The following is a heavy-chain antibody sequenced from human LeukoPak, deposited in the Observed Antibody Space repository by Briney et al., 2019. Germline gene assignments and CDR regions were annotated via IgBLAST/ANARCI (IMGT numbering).Heavy chain of an antibody. V-gene: IGHV1-18*01. J-gene: IGHJ5*02. CDR2: VSSYNGDT. CDR3: AKDWNILTGRNCFDP. D-gene: IGHD3-9*01. CDR1: GYIFTNYG. Sequence: ASVRVSCKASGYIFTNYGISWVRRAPGQGLEWMGWVSSYNGDTNYAQKFQDRVTMSTDTSTSTAYMELRSLRFDDTAIYYCAKDWNILTGRNCFDPWGQGTLVTVSS.